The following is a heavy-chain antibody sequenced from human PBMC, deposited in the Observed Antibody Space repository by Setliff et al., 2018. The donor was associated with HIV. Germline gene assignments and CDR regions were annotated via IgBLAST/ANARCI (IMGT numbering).Heavy chain of an antibody. CDR2: IYWDDDK. Sequence: SGPTVVNPTQTLTLTCTFSGFSLSTSGVAVAWIRQPPGKALEWLALIYWDDDKHYSPSLKSRLTITKDTSKNQVVLTMTTMDPVDTATYYCAHQELGYCSGGSCPPPHAFDIWGQGTMVTVSS. V-gene: IGHV2-5*02. CDR3: AHQELGYCSGGSCPPPHAFDI. CDR1: GFSLSTSGVA. D-gene: IGHD2-15*01. J-gene: IGHJ3*02.